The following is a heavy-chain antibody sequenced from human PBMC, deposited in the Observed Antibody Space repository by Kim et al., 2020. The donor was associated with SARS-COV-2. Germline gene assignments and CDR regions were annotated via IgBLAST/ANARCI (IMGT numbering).Heavy chain of an antibody. CDR3: ARAVTDYGDYVFDY. V-gene: IGHV7-4-1*02. D-gene: IGHD4-17*01. Sequence: AQGLTGRFVFSLDTSVSTAYLQISSLKAEDTAVYYCARAVTDYGDYVFDYWGQGTLVTVSS. J-gene: IGHJ4*02.